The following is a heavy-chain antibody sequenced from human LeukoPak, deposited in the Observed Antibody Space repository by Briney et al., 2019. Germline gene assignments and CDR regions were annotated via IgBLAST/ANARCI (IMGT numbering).Heavy chain of an antibody. CDR1: GFTFSSSN. V-gene: IGHV3-21*01. J-gene: IGHJ4*02. CDR3: AKEGRSTTPGY. D-gene: IGHD6-13*01. CDR2: ISSSSSSI. Sequence: PGGSLRLSCAASGFTFSSSNLDWVRQAPGKGLEWVSSISSSSSSIYYAVSVKGRFTTSRDNTKNSLYLQMNSLRAEDTAVYFCAKEGRSTTPGYWGQGTLVTVSS.